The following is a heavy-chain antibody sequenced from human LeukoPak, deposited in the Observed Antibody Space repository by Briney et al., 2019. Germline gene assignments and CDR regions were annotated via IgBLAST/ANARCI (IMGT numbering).Heavy chain of an antibody. J-gene: IGHJ4*02. CDR3: ARGTTDAY. V-gene: IGHV1-46*01. D-gene: IGHD1-1*01. Sequence: SVNVSCKASGYTFTSYYIDWVRQAPGQGVEWMGVINPSGGSTRYAQKFQGRVTMTGDPSTRTVYMELSSLTSDDTAVYYCARGTTDAYWGQGTPVTVSS. CDR1: GYTFTSYY. CDR2: INPSGGST.